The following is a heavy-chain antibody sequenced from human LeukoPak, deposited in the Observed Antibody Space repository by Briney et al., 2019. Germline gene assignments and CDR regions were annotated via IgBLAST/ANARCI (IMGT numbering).Heavy chain of an antibody. D-gene: IGHD1-26*01. CDR3: ARDPRPPPGVVGATTRLGFDY. CDR1: VYTPTPSG. J-gene: IGHJ4*02. CDR2: ISGYNGMA. V-gene: IGHV1-18*01. Sequence: GAAVKVSCKTSVYTPTPSGISGVRQAPGEELERMGWISGYNGMANYTERLQGRVTMPTDTSTSTVYMELRSLRSDDTAVYYCARDPRPPPGVVGATTRLGFDYWGQGTLVTVSS.